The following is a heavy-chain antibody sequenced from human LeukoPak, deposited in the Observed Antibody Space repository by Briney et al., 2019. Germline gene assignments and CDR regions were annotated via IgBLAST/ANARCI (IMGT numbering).Heavy chain of an antibody. D-gene: IGHD3-9*01. CDR1: GFTFSSYA. CDR2: SSTSGSST. Sequence: PGGSLRLSCAASGFTFSSYAMSWVRQAPGKGLGWVSGSSTSGSSTYYADSVKGRFTISRDNSKNTLYLKVNSLRDEDTAVYYCAKGVYDTSDDFDYWGQGTLVTVSS. CDR3: AKGVYDTSDDFDY. J-gene: IGHJ4*02. V-gene: IGHV3-23*01.